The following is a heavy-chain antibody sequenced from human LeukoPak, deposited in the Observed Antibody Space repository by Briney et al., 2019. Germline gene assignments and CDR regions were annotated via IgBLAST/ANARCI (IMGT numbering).Heavy chain of an antibody. CDR1: GYSISSGYY. CDR3: ATTVTTRGAFDI. Sequence: PSKTLSLTCTVSGYSISSGYYWGWIRQPPGKGLEWIGSIYESGSTYYDPSLKSRVTISVDKSKNQFSLKLTSVTAADTAVYYCATTVTTRGAFDIWGQGTMVTVSS. V-gene: IGHV4-38-2*02. CDR2: IYESGST. J-gene: IGHJ3*02. D-gene: IGHD4-17*01.